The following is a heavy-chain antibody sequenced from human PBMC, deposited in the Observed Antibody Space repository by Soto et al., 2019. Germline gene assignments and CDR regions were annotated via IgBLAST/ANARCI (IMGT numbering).Heavy chain of an antibody. CDR1: GYTFTSYY. D-gene: IGHD4-17*01. Sequence: ASVRVSCKASGYTFTSYYMYWVRQAPGQGLEWMGVIEPSGGSRSYTQKFQGRVTMTRDTSTSTVYMELSSLRSEDTAVYYCARTTMTFYYFDFWGQGTPVTVSS. CDR3: ARTTMTFYYFDF. J-gene: IGHJ4*02. CDR2: IEPSGGSR. V-gene: IGHV1-46*01.